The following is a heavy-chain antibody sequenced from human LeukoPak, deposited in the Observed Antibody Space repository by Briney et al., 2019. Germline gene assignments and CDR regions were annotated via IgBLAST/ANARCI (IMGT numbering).Heavy chain of an antibody. D-gene: IGHD6-6*01. Sequence: GRSLRLSCAASGFTFSSYGMHWVRQAPGKGLVWVSRINSDGSSTNYADSVKGRFTISRDNAKNTLYLQMNSLRAEDTAVYYCASTLSSSPHWGRGTLVTVSS. CDR3: ASTLSSSPH. CDR1: GFTFSSYG. J-gene: IGHJ4*02. V-gene: IGHV3-74*01. CDR2: INSDGSST.